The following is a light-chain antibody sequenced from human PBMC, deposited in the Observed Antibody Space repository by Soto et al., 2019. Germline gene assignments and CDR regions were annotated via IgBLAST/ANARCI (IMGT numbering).Light chain of an antibody. V-gene: IGKV3-15*01. Sequence: EIVVKQSPATLSVSTGERATLSCRASQSVSSNLAWYQQKPGQAPRLLIYGASTRATGIPARFSGSGSGTEFTLTISSLQSEDFAVYYCQQYTNWPPITFGQGTRLEIK. J-gene: IGKJ5*01. CDR3: QQYTNWPPIT. CDR1: QSVSSN. CDR2: GAS.